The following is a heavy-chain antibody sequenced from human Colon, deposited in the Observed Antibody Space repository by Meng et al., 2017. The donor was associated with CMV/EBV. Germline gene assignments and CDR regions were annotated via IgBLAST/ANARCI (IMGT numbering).Heavy chain of an antibody. D-gene: IGHD2-15*01. CDR3: ARGRRDIGFDS. CDR2: IGGGAGVT. V-gene: IGHV3-11*01. Sequence: SVAGYGCSISDYYVSWLRQEPGKGLEWISYIGGGAGVTYYADSLKGRFTISRDNARKSLYLQMASLRVEDTAIYYCARGRRDIGFDSWGQGALVTVSS. CDR1: GCSISDYY. J-gene: IGHJ4*02.